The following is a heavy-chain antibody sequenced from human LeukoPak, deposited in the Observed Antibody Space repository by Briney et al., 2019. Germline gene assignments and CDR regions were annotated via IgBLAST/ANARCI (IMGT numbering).Heavy chain of an antibody. V-gene: IGHV1-46*01. CDR3: ARDLDGDYAT. CDR2: INPSGGST. CDR1: GYHFPSYY. Sequence: ASVEVSCKAPGYHFPSYYMPWVRQAPGQGLEWMGIINPSGGSTSYAQKFQGRVTMTRDTSTSTVYMELSSLRSEDTAVYYCARDLDGDYATWGQGTLVTVSS. J-gene: IGHJ4*02. D-gene: IGHD4-17*01.